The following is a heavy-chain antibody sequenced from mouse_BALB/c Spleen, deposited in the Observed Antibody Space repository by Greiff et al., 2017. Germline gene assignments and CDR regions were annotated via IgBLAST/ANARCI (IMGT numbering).Heavy chain of an antibody. CDR2: IDPENGNT. CDR3: ARYDYYGSSYVAFAY. D-gene: IGHD1-1*01. CDR1: GFNIKDYY. J-gene: IGHJ3*01. Sequence: VQLQQSGAELVRPGALVKLSCKASGFNIKDYYMHWVKQRPEQGLEWIGWIDPENGNTIYDPKFQGKASITADTSSNTAYLQLSSLTSEDTAVYYCARYDYYGSSYVAFAYWGQGTLVTVSA. V-gene: IGHV14-1*02.